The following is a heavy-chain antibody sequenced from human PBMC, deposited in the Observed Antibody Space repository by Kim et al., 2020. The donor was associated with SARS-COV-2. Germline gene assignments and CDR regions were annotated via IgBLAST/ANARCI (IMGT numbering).Heavy chain of an antibody. J-gene: IGHJ4*02. CDR1: GGSISSYY. V-gene: IGHV4-59*13. Sequence: SETLSLTCTVSGGSISSYYWSWIRQPPGKGLEWIGYIYYSGSTNYNPSLKSRVTISVDTSKNQFSLKLSSVTAADTAVYYCARDGRDGYNLDVWGQGTLVTVSS. D-gene: IGHD5-12*01. CDR3: ARDGRDGYNLDV. CDR2: IYYSGST.